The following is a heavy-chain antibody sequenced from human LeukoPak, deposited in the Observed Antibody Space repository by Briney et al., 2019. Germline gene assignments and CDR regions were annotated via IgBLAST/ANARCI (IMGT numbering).Heavy chain of an antibody. V-gene: IGHV3-30-3*01. Sequence: GGSLRLSCAAFGFTFSSYAMHWVRQAPGEGLEWVVVISYDGSNKYYADSVKGRFTISRDNSKDTLFLQMNSLRGEDTAVYYCARDFGWISGLDYWGQGTLVTVSS. CDR2: ISYDGSNK. J-gene: IGHJ4*02. CDR3: ARDFGWISGLDY. D-gene: IGHD2-2*03. CDR1: GFTFSSYA.